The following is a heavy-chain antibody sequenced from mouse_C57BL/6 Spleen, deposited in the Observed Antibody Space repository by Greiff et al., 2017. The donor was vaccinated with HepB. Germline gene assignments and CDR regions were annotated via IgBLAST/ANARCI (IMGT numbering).Heavy chain of an antibody. J-gene: IGHJ3*01. CDR1: GYAFSSSW. CDR3: ASGQHYYDYDGFAY. Sequence: VQLQQSGPELVKPGASVKISCKASGYAFSSSWMNWVKQRPGKGLEWIGRIYPGDGDTNYNGKFKGKATLTADKSSSTAYMQLSSLTSEDSAVYFCASGQHYYDYDGFAYWGQGTLVTVSA. D-gene: IGHD2-4*01. CDR2: IYPGDGDT. V-gene: IGHV1-82*01.